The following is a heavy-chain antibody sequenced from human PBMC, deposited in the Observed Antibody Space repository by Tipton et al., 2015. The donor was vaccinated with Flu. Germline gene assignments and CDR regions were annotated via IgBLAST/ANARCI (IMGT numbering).Heavy chain of an antibody. D-gene: IGHD4-23*01. J-gene: IGHJ3*02. V-gene: IGHV4-61*02. CDR2: VYTSGST. CDR3: ARGPTVVTPVYAFDI. CDR1: GDSISSGTYY. Sequence: TLSLTCTVSGDSISSGTYYWSWIRQPAGKGLEWIGRVYTSGSTNYNPSLKSRVSISLDTSKKQFSLKLTSVTAADAAVYYCARGPTVVTPVYAFDIWGQGTMVTVSS.